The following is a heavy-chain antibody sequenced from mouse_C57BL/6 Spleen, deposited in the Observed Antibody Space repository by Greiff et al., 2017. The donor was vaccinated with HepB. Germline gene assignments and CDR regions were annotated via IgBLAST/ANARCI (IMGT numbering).Heavy chain of an antibody. J-gene: IGHJ4*01. CDR1: GFSLTSYG. CDR3: ARKRFYDYDAPSYAMDY. D-gene: IGHD2-4*01. CDR2: IWSGGST. Sequence: QVQLQQSGPGLVQPSQSLSITCTVSGFSLTSYGVHWVRQSPGKGLEWLGVIWSGGSTDYNAAFISRLSISKDNSKSQVFFKMNSLQADDTAIYYCARKRFYDYDAPSYAMDYWGQGTSVTVSS. V-gene: IGHV2-2*01.